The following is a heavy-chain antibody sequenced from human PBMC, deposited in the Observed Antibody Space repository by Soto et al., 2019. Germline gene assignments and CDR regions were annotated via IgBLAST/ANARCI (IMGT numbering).Heavy chain of an antibody. CDR2: IYYSGST. J-gene: IGHJ4*02. D-gene: IGHD3-16*01. CDR3: ARRGYYDYAWGN. CDR1: GGSISSSSYY. Sequence: QLQLQESGPGLVKPSETLSLTCTVSGGSISSSSYYWGWIRQPPGKGLEWIGSIYYSGSTYYNPSLKRRVTTSVDTSKKQFSLKLSSVTAADTAVYYCARRGYYDYAWGNWGQGTLVTVSS. V-gene: IGHV4-39*01.